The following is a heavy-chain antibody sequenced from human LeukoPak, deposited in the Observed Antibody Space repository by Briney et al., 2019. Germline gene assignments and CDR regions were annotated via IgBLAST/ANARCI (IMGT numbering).Heavy chain of an antibody. J-gene: IGHJ4*02. CDR1: GYTFTDYY. CDR3: ARDSGLGPTWHPFDH. V-gene: IGHV1-2*02. Sequence: ASVTVSCTASGYTFTDYYIHWVRQAPRQGLEWMGGTNTKSGGTNYEQKFRGRVTMTRDTSISTAYMELSGLRSDDTAVYYCARDSGLGPTWHPFDHWGQGTPVTVSS. CDR2: TNTKSGGT. D-gene: IGHD1-26*01.